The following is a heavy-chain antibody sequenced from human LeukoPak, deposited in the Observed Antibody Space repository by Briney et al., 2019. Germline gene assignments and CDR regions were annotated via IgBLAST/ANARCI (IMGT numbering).Heavy chain of an antibody. J-gene: IGHJ4*02. CDR2: IYYSGAT. CDR1: GYSISSGYY. D-gene: IGHD4-11*01. V-gene: IGHV4-38-2*02. Sequence: PSETLSLTCTVSGYSISSGYYWGWVRQPPGKGLEWIAHIYYSGATSYKTSLKSRLTISLDASHNQFSLKLRSVTAADTAVYYCAREDDYNAWNEYSSRDYWGQGLLVTVSS. CDR3: AREDDYNAWNEYSSRDY.